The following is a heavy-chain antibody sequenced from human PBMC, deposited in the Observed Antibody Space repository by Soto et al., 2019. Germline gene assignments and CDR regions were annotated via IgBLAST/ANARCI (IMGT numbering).Heavy chain of an antibody. CDR1: GFTFSTYA. Sequence: QVQLVESGGGAVQPGRSLRLSCAASGFTFSTYAMHWVRQAPGKGLEWVAVISYDGSNKNYADSVQGRFTISRDNSKNTLYLQMNSLRAEDTAVYYCARDDSRYNWNDVCYYWGQGTLVTVSS. V-gene: IGHV3-30-3*01. CDR2: ISYDGSNK. CDR3: ARDDSRYNWNDVCYY. J-gene: IGHJ4*02. D-gene: IGHD1-20*01.